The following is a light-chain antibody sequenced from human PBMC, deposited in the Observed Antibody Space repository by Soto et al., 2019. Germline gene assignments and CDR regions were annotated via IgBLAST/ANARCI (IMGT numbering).Light chain of an antibody. V-gene: IGLV2-14*01. J-gene: IGLJ1*01. CDR2: DVS. CDR3: SSYTTSNTRQIV. CDR1: SRDVDGYNY. Sequence: QSVLTQPASVSGSPGQSITISCTGNSRDVDGYNYVSWYQQHPGKAPKFMIYDVSNRPSGVSNRFSGSKSGNTASLTISGLQAEDEADYYCSSYTTSNTRQIVFGTGTKVTVL.